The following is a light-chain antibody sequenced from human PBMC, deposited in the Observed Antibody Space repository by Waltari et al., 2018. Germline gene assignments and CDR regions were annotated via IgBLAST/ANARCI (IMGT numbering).Light chain of an antibody. CDR2: GKV. Sequence: QSVLTQPPSASATPGQRVTISCSGSSSNIGNNFVDWYQPLPGTAPKLPIYGKVQRPSGVPDRFSGSKSGTSASLAISGLRSEDEADYYCAAWDDSLNGLLFGGGTKLTVL. CDR3: AAWDDSLNGLL. V-gene: IGLV1-47*01. CDR1: SSNIGNNF. J-gene: IGLJ2*01.